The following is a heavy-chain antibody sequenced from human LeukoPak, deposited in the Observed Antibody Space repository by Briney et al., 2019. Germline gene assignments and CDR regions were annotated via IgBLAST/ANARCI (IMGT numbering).Heavy chain of an antibody. CDR3: ARGYCSGGSCYLGGAFDI. V-gene: IGHV5-10-1*01. J-gene: IGHJ3*02. CDR1: GYSFTSYW. D-gene: IGHD2-15*01. CDR2: IDPSDSYT. Sequence: GESLRISCKGSGYSFTSYWISWVRQMPGKGLEWMGRIDPSDSYTNYSPSFQGHVTISADKSISTAYLQWSSLKASETAMYYCARGYCSGGSCYLGGAFDIWGQGTMVTVSS.